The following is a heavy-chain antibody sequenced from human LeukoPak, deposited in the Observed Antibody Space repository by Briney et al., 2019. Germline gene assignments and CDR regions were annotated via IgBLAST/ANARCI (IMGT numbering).Heavy chain of an antibody. CDR3: TRGGENDYSEY. V-gene: IGHV3-74*01. Sequence: PGGSLRLSCAASGFTFGSYWMHWVRQTPGEGLVWLSRISSDGGTTTYADSVKGRFTISRDNAKNTLYLQMNSLRAEDTAVYYCTRGGENDYSEYWGQGTLVTVSS. D-gene: IGHD3-16*01. CDR2: ISSDGGTT. J-gene: IGHJ4*02. CDR1: GFTFGSYW.